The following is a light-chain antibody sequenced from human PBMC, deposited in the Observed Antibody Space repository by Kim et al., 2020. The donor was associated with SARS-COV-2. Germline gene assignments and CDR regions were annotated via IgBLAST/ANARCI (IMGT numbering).Light chain of an antibody. CDR2: GAS. Sequence: EVVMTQSPATLSVSPGERATLSCKASQSISDNLAWYQQKPGQAPRLLIYGASTRATGIPARFSGSGSGTEFTLTISSLQSDDSAIYYCQHYNNWPPRYTFGQGTKLEI. J-gene: IGKJ2*01. CDR1: QSISDN. V-gene: IGKV3-15*01. CDR3: QHYNNWPPRYT.